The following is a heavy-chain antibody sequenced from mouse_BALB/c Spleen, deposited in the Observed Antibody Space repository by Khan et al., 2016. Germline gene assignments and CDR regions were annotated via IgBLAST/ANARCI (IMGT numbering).Heavy chain of an antibody. Sequence: QIQLVQSGPELKKPGETVKISCKASGYTFTNYGMNWVKQAPGKGLKWMGWINTYTGEPTYADDFKGRFAFSLETSASTAYLQINNLKNEDMATXFCARRRGYAPYFDVWGAGTTVTVSS. CDR3: ARRRGYAPYFDV. CDR2: INTYTGEP. CDR1: GYTFTNYG. D-gene: IGHD3-1*01. V-gene: IGHV9-1*02. J-gene: IGHJ1*01.